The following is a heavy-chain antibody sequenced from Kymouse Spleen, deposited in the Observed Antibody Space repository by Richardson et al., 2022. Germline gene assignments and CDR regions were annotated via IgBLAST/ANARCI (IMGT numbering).Heavy chain of an antibody. D-gene: IGHD1-20*01,IGHD1-7*01. CDR1: GGSISSYY. V-gene: IGHV4-59*01. CDR2: IYYSGST. Sequence: QVQLQESGPGLVKPSETLSLTCTVSGGSISSYYWSWIRQPPGKGLEWIGYIYYSGSTNYNPSLKSRVTISVDTSKNQFSLKLSSVTAADTAVYYCARGSPYNWNLDYWGQGTLVTVSS. J-gene: IGHJ4*02. CDR3: ARGSPYNWNLDY.